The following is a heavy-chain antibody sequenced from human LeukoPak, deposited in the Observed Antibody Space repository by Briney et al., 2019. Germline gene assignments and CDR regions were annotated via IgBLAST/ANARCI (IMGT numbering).Heavy chain of an antibody. D-gene: IGHD3/OR15-3a*01. J-gene: IGHJ4*02. V-gene: IGHV3-15*01. CDR1: GFTFSNAW. CDR2: IKSKTDGGTT. CDR3: TTDGQIDY. Sequence: GGSLRLSCAASGFTFSNAWMSWVRQAPGKGLEWGGRIKSKTDGGTTDYAAPVKCRFTISRDDSKNTLYLQMNSLKTEDTAVYYCTTDGQIDYWGQGTLVTVSS.